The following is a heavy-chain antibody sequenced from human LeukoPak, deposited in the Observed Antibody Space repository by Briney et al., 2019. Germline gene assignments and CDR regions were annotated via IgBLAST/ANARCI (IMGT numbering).Heavy chain of an antibody. CDR2: INHSGST. CDR3: ASIHYRVYGMDV. Sequence: PETLSLTCAVYGGSFSGYYWSWIRQPPGNGLEWIGEINHSGSTNYNPSLKSRVTISVDTSKNQFSLKLSSVTAADTAVYYCASIHYRVYGMDVWGQGTTVTVSS. CDR1: GGSFSGYY. J-gene: IGHJ6*02. V-gene: IGHV4-34*01. D-gene: IGHD3-10*01.